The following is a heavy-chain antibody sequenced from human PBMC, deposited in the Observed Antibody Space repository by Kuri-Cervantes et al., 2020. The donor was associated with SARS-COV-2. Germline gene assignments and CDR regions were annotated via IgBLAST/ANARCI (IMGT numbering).Heavy chain of an antibody. CDR2: ISSSSSTI. D-gene: IGHD6-13*01. V-gene: IGHV3-48*02. Sequence: GESLKISCAASGFTFSSYSMNWVRQAPGKGLEWVSYISSSSSTIYYADSVKGRFTISRDNAKNSLYLQMNSLGDEDTAVYYCARDGTSRRIDYWGQGTLVTVSS. J-gene: IGHJ4*02. CDR1: GFTFSSYS. CDR3: ARDGTSRRIDY.